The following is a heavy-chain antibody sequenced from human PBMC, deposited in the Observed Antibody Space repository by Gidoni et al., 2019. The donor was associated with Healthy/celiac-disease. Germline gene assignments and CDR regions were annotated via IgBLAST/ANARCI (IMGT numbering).Heavy chain of an antibody. CDR3: ARVGVTAIPPGPSVWYFDL. CDR1: GFTVSSNY. CDR2: IYSGGST. J-gene: IGHJ2*01. V-gene: IGHV3-66*01. D-gene: IGHD2-21*02. Sequence: EVQLVESGGGLVQPGGSLRLSCAASGFTVSSNYMSWVRQAPGKGLEWVSVIYSGGSTYYADSVKGRFTISRDNSKNTLYLQMNSLRAEDTAVYYCARVGVTAIPPGPSVWYFDLWGRGTLVTVSS.